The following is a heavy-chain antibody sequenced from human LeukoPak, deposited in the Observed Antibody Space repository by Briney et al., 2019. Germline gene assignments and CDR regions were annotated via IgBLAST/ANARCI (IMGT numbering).Heavy chain of an antibody. J-gene: IGHJ4*02. CDR2: IRQDGSDK. D-gene: IGHD2-15*01. CDR1: GFTFSSYG. CDR3: AKDPGSGIPDHFDY. Sequence: PGGSLRLSCAASGFTFSSYGMHWVRQAPGKGLEWVAFIRQDGSDKYYVDSVKGRFTISRDNSKNTLYLQINSLTVEDTAVFYCAKDPGSGIPDHFDYWGRGTLVTVSS. V-gene: IGHV3-30*02.